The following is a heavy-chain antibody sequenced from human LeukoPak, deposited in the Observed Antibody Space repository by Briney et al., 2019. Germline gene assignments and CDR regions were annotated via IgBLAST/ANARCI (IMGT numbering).Heavy chain of an antibody. D-gene: IGHD3-10*01. CDR2: IYYSGST. J-gene: IGHJ4*02. CDR1: GGSIGSYY. Sequence: SETLSLTCTVSGGSIGSYYWSWIRQPPGKGLEWIGYIYYSGSTNYNPSLKSRVTISVDTSKNQFSLKLSSVTAADTAVYYCARHSDLYYYGSGSYHHYFDYWGQGTLVTVSS. V-gene: IGHV4-59*08. CDR3: ARHSDLYYYGSGSYHHYFDY.